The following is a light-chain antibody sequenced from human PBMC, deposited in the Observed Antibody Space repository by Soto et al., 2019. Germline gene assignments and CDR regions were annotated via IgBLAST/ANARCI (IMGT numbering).Light chain of an antibody. CDR1: QSIRSH. J-gene: IGKJ3*01. CDR3: QQTYTIPFT. CDR2: AAS. V-gene: IGKV1-39*01. Sequence: DIQMTQSPSSLSASVGDRVTVTCRASQSIRSHLNWYQQKAGKAPKLLIYAASSLQGGVPSRFSGTGSGTEFTLAISSLQPEDFATYYCQQTYTIPFTFGPGTKVDI.